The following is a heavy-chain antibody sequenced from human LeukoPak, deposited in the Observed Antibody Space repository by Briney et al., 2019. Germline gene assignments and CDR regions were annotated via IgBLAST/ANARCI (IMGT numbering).Heavy chain of an antibody. V-gene: IGHV3-23*01. D-gene: IGHD3-22*01. CDR2: TSGSGGST. CDR3: ANDTESSGYYYSGGGNFDY. J-gene: IGHJ4*02. CDR1: VFTLNSYA. Sequence: GGSLRLPCAACVFTLNSYAMRWLRPAPGKGLEGVSSTSGSGGSTYYADSVKGRFTISRDNSKNTLYLQMNSLRAEDTAVYYCANDTESSGYYYSGGGNFDYWGQGTLVTVSS.